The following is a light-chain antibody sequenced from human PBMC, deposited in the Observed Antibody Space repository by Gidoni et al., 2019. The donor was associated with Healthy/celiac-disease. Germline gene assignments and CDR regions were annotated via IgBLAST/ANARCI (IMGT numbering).Light chain of an antibody. J-gene: IGKJ1*01. CDR1: QSLDRF. Sequence: DVQMTQSPSSLSATVGDRVTITCRASQSLDRFLDWYQQIPGKAPKLLIYAASTLQSGVPSRFSGSGSGTQFTLTITSLHPEDSATYFCQQSQGTPWTFGQGTKVEIK. CDR2: AAS. V-gene: IGKV1-39*01. CDR3: QQSQGTPWT.